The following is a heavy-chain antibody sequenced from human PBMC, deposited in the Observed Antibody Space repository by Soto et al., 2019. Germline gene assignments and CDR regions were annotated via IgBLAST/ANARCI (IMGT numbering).Heavy chain of an antibody. CDR3: ASKIVTPGYHYYDY. CDR2: ISGSGTST. CDR1: GFSFSSCE. J-gene: IGHJ4*02. V-gene: IGHV3-48*03. D-gene: IGHD3-9*01. Sequence: GSLRLSCAASGFSFSSCEMSWVRQAPGKGLEWVSYISGSGTSTQYSDSVKGRFTISRDNAKNSLHLQMNSLGAEDTAVYYCASKIVTPGYHYYDYWGQGTLVTASS.